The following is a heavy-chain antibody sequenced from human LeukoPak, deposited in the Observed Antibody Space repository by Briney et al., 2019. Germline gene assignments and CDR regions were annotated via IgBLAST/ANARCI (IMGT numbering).Heavy chain of an antibody. CDR3: ARAPKGMTTVTFFDY. CDR2: ISAYNGNT. CDR1: GYTFTSYG. D-gene: IGHD4-17*01. V-gene: IGHV1-18*01. Sequence: ASVKVSCKASGYTFTSYGISWVRQAPGQGLEWMGWISAYNGNTNYAQKLQGRVTMTTDTSTSTAYMELRSLRSDDTAVYYCARAPKGMTTVTFFDYWGQGTLVTVSS. J-gene: IGHJ4*02.